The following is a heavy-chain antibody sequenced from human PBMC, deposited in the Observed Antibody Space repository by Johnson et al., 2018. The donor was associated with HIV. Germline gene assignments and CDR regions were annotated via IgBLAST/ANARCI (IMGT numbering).Heavy chain of an antibody. D-gene: IGHD6-19*01. CDR3: ARERVAVTGPTRAFDI. V-gene: IGHV3-66*03. Sequence: VQLVESGGGLIQPGESLRLSCAASGFTVSTYHMSWVRQAPGKGLEWVSVIYDGGRTYYGDSVKGRFTISGDTSKNTLHLEMNSLSAEDTAVYYCARERVAVTGPTRAFDIWGQGTMVIVSS. J-gene: IGHJ3*02. CDR1: GFTVSTYH. CDR2: IYDGGRT.